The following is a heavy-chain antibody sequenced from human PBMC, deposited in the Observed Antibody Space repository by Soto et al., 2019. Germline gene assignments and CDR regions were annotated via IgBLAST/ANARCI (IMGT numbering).Heavy chain of an antibody. Sequence: SETLSLTCTVSGGSISSGDYYWSWIRQPPGKGLEWIGYIYYSGSTYYNPSLKSRVTISVDTSKNQFSLKLSSVTAADTAVYYCARDPARNDFDYWGQGTLVTVSS. V-gene: IGHV4-30-4*01. CDR2: IYYSGST. J-gene: IGHJ4*02. CDR1: GGSISSGDYY. CDR3: ARDPARNDFDY.